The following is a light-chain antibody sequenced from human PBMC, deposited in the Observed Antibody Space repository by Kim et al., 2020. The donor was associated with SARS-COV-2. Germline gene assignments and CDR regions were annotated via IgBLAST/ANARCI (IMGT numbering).Light chain of an antibody. Sequence: ALGKTVRIKCQGDSIRTYYASWYQQTPGPAPALVIYPKNNRPSGLPDRFSGSSSGNTASLTITGDQAEDEADYYCKSRDTSGDRLVFGGGTKLTVL. V-gene: IGLV3-19*01. CDR3: KSRDTSGDRLV. CDR1: SIRTYY. CDR2: PKN. J-gene: IGLJ2*01.